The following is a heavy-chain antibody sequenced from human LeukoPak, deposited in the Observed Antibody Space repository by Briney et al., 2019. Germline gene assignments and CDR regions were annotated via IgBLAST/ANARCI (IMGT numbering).Heavy chain of an antibody. D-gene: IGHD3-3*01. V-gene: IGHV3-23*01. Sequence: SLRLSCAASGFTFTSYAISIVRQAPEKGLEWVSAISGSGGSTYYADSVKGRFTISRDNSKNTLYLQMNSLRAEDTAGNYCAKDKLDITIFGVVIPVVDYWGQGTLVTVSS. J-gene: IGHJ4*02. CDR1: GFTFTSYA. CDR3: AKDKLDITIFGVVIPVVDY. CDR2: ISGSGGST.